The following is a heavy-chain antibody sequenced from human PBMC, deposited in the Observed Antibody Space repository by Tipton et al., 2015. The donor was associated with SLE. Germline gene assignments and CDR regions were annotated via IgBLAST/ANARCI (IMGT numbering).Heavy chain of an antibody. CDR1: GHSISSGHY. CDR3: AKGEGFAFDV. CDR2: FYPSGST. V-gene: IGHV4-38-2*01. Sequence: TLSLTCAVSGHSISSGHYWGWIRQPAGRGLEWIGRFYPSGSTYYNPSLTSRATMSVDTSKNHFSLKLSSVTAADTAVYYCAKGEGFAFDVWGQGTMVTVSS. D-gene: IGHD3-10*01. J-gene: IGHJ3*01.